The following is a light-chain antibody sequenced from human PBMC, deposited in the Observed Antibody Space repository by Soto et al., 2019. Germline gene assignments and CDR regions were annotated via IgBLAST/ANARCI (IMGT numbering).Light chain of an antibody. Sequence: QAVLTQPPSASGTPGQRVTISCSGSTSNIGSNAVNWYRQLPGTAPKLLMYNNDQRPSGVPDRFSGSQSGTSASLAITGLQSEDEADYYCAAWDDSLNGWVFGGGTKLTVL. V-gene: IGLV1-44*01. CDR2: NND. CDR3: AAWDDSLNGWV. J-gene: IGLJ3*02. CDR1: TSNIGSNA.